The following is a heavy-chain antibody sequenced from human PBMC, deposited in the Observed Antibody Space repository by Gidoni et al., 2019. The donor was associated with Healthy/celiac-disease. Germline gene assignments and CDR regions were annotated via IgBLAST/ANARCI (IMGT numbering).Heavy chain of an antibody. Sequence: QVQLVESGGGLVQPGRSLSLSCAASGVTFSSYAMHWVRQAPGKGLEWGAVISYDGSNKYYADPVKGRFTISRDNSKNTLYLQMNSLRAEDTAVYYCARDRTYYYDSSGYFEHDYWGQGTLVTVSS. V-gene: IGHV3-30-3*01. J-gene: IGHJ4*02. CDR2: ISYDGSNK. CDR1: GVTFSSYA. CDR3: ARDRTYYYDSSGYFEHDY. D-gene: IGHD3-22*01.